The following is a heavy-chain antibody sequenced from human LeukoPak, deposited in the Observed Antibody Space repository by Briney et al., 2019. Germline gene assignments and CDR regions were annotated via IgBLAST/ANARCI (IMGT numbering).Heavy chain of an antibody. J-gene: IGHJ6*02. D-gene: IGHD3-10*01. CDR1: GFTFSSDA. CDR3: AKLTSASGAYGVDV. Sequence: GGSLRLSCAASGFTFSSDAMNSVRQAPGEGLEWVSTISGSGGSKHYADSVEGRFTISRDNSKNTVYLQMNSLRAEDTAIYYCAKLTSASGAYGVDVWGQGTTVTVSS. CDR2: ISGSGGSK. V-gene: IGHV3-23*01.